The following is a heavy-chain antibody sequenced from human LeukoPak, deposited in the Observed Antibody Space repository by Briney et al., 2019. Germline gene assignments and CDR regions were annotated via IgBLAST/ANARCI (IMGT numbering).Heavy chain of an antibody. V-gene: IGHV3-48*03. D-gene: IGHD5-18*01. J-gene: IGHJ6*02. CDR1: GFTFSSYE. Sequence: GGSLRLSCAASGFTFSSYEMNWVRQAPGKGLEWVSYISSSGSTIYYADSVKGRFTIPRDNAKNSLYLQMNSLRAEDTAVYYCARDRKYSYGYELGYYYYGMDVWGQGTTVTVSS. CDR3: ARDRKYSYGYELGYYYYGMDV. CDR2: ISSSGSTI.